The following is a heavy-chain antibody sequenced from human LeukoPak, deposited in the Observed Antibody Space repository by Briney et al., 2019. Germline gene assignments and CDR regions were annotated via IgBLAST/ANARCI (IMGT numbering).Heavy chain of an antibody. CDR2: ILSIGST. Sequence: SETLSLTCTVSGGSISSNFWSWIRQPPGRGLEWIGYILSIGSTRYNPSLKSRVIISIDTSKNQFSLNLNSVTAADTAVYYCARPHCSGSSCYVGAFDIWGQGTMVTVSS. J-gene: IGHJ3*02. V-gene: IGHV4-59*08. CDR3: ARPHCSGSSCYVGAFDI. CDR1: GGSISSNF. D-gene: IGHD2-15*01.